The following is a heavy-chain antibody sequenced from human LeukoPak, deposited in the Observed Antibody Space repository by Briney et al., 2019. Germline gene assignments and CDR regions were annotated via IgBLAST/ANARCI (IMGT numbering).Heavy chain of an antibody. CDR3: AKDRQQLANFDC. CDR2: ISAGGGAT. Sequence: ETLSLTCTVSGGSISSYYWSWIRQPAGKGLEWVSGISAGGGATYSADSVKGRFSISRNNSKNTLYLHMSSLRAEDTAIYYCAKDRQQLANFDCWGQGALVTVSS. J-gene: IGHJ4*02. D-gene: IGHD6-13*01. CDR1: GGSISSYY. V-gene: IGHV3-23*01.